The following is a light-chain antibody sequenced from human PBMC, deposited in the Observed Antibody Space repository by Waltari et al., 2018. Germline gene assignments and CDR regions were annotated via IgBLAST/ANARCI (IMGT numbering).Light chain of an antibody. V-gene: IGLV2-8*01. CDR1: SSDVGAYDY. J-gene: IGLJ2*01. Sequence: QSALTQPPSASGSPGQSVTISCTGTSSDVGAYDYVSWYQQHPGKAPKFILYDVTKVPSWCPDPFSRSQSGNTASLAVSGLQAEDEADYYCSSYGGSNNFAVFGGGTKLTVL. CDR2: DVT. CDR3: SSYGGSNNFAV.